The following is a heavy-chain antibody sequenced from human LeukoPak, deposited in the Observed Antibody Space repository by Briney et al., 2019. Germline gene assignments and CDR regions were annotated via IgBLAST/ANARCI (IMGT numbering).Heavy chain of an antibody. Sequence: GGSLRLSCAASGFTFSSYEMNWVRQAPGKGLEWVSYISSSGSTIYYADSVKGRFTISRDNAKNSLYLQMNSLRAEDTAVYYCARSNYGSGSYVDYWGQGTLVTVSS. V-gene: IGHV3-48*03. D-gene: IGHD3-10*01. CDR1: GFTFSSYE. CDR2: ISSSGSTI. CDR3: ARSNYGSGSYVDY. J-gene: IGHJ4*02.